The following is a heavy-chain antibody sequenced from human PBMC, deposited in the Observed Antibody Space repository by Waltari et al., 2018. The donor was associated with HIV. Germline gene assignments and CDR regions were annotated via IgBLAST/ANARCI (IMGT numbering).Heavy chain of an antibody. V-gene: IGHV4-34*01. CDR1: SESFSGNY. CDR3: ARMPILGYGSYTFDS. CDR2: VNHSGST. Sequence: QVQLKQRGAGTLQPSETLSLTCSVYSESFSGNYWSWIRQPPGKGLEWIGEVNHSGSTNYNPSLKSRVTISVDTSKKQFSLRLTSVTAADTAIYYCARMPILGYGSYTFDSWGQGALVTVSS. J-gene: IGHJ4*02. D-gene: IGHD6-13*01.